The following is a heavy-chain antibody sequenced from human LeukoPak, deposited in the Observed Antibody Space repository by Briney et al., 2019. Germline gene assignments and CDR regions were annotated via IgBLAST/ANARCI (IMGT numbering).Heavy chain of an antibody. Sequence: PGGSLRLSCAASGFTFSSYSMSWVRQAPGKGLEWVSAISGSGGSTYYADSVKGRFTISRDNSKNTLYLQMNSLRAEDTAVYYCAKVDTAMPTFDYWGQGTLVTVSP. V-gene: IGHV3-23*01. D-gene: IGHD5-18*01. CDR2: ISGSGGST. CDR3: AKVDTAMPTFDY. CDR1: GFTFSSYS. J-gene: IGHJ4*02.